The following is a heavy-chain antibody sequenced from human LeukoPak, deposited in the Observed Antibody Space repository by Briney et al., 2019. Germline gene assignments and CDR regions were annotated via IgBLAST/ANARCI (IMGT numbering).Heavy chain of an antibody. CDR1: GGSISSGDYY. J-gene: IGHJ4*02. CDR3: ASCYGDFVLFDY. D-gene: IGHD4-17*01. V-gene: IGHV4-30-4*01. CDR2: IYYSGST. Sequence: PSETLSLTCTVPGGSISSGDYYWSWIRQPPGKGLEWIGYIYYSGSTYYNPSLKSRVTISVDTSKSQFSLKLSSVTAADTAVYYCASCYGDFVLFDYWGQGTLVTVSS.